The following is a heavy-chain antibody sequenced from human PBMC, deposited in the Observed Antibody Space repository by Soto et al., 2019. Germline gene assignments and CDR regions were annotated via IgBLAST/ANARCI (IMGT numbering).Heavy chain of an antibody. J-gene: IGHJ4*02. CDR3: ARSREGYSYFDY. D-gene: IGHD4-4*01. CDR2: INSAGSST. CDR1: GFTFSSYW. V-gene: IGHV3-74*01. Sequence: EVQLVESGGGLVQPGGSLRLSCAASGFTFSSYWMHWVRQAPGEGLVWVSRINSAGSSTVYADSVKGRFTISRDNAKNTLYLQMTSLRAEDTAVYYCARSREGYSYFDYWGQGTLVTVSS.